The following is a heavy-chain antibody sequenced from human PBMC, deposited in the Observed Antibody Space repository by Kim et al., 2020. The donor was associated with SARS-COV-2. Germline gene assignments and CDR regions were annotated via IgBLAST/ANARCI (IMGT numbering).Heavy chain of an antibody. D-gene: IGHD3-10*01. J-gene: IGHJ5*02. CDR3: ARVPYCSGSYYTLNWFDP. CDR2: INAGIGKT. V-gene: IGHV1-3*01. CDR1: GYTFTSYA. Sequence: ASVKVSCKASGYTFTSYAMHWVRQAPGQRLEWMGWINAGIGKTKYSQKFQGRVTITRDTSASTAYMELSSLRSEDTAVYYCARVPYCSGSYYTLNWFDPWGQGTLVTVSS.